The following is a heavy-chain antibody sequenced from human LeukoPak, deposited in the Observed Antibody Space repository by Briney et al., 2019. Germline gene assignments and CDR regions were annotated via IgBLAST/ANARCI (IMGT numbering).Heavy chain of an antibody. J-gene: IGHJ5*02. V-gene: IGHV1-8*02. CDR2: MNPNSGNT. Sequence: ASVKVSCKASGYTFTSYGISWVRQATGQGLEWMGWMNPNSGNTGYAQKFQGRVTMTRNTSISTAYMELSSLRSEDTAVYYCARGRRGGAGIRRYWFDPWGQGTLVTVSS. CDR1: GYTFTSYG. D-gene: IGHD6-13*01. CDR3: ARGRRGGAGIRRYWFDP.